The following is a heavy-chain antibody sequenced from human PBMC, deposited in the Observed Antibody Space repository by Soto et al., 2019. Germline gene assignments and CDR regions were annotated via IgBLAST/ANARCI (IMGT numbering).Heavy chain of an antibody. Sequence: GGSLRLSCAASGFTFSSYAMHWVSQAPGKGLEWVAVISYDGSNKYYADSVKGRFTISRDNSKNTLYLQMNSLRAEDTAVYYCARGPSSLTRFDYWGKGTLFTV. CDR3: ARGPSSLTRFDY. CDR2: ISYDGSNK. CDR1: GFTFSSYA. D-gene: IGHD2-2*01. J-gene: IGHJ4*02. V-gene: IGHV3-30-3*01.